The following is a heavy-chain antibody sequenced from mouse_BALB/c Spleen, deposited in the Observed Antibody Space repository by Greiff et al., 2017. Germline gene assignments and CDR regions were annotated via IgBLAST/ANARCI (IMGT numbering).Heavy chain of an antibody. Sequence: EVKLVESGGGLVQPGGSRKLSCAASGFTFSSFGMHWVRQAPEKGLECVAYISSGSSTIYYADTVKGRFTISRDNPKNTLFLQMTSLRSEDTAMYYCARSGNYEYFDVWGAGTTVTVSS. D-gene: IGHD2-1*01. CDR3: ARSGNYEYFDV. V-gene: IGHV5-17*02. J-gene: IGHJ1*01. CDR1: GFTFSSFG. CDR2: ISSGSSTI.